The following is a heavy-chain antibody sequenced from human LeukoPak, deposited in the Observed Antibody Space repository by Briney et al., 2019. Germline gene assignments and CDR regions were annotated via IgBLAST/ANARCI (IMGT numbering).Heavy chain of an antibody. CDR1: GGSFSGYY. CDR2: INHSGST. Sequence: SETLSLTCAVYGGSFSGYYWSRIRQPPGKGLEWIGEINHSGSTNYNPSLKSRVTISVDTSKNQFSLELSSVTAADTAVYYCALGRTYYYGSGSYYDYWGQGTLVTVSS. J-gene: IGHJ4*02. CDR3: ALGRTYYYGSGSYYDY. D-gene: IGHD3-10*01. V-gene: IGHV4-34*01.